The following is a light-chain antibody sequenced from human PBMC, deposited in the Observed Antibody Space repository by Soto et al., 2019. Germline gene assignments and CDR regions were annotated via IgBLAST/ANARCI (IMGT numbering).Light chain of an antibody. CDR3: TSYTNSNTYV. J-gene: IGLJ1*01. CDR2: EVN. CDR1: SSDVGAYKY. V-gene: IGLV2-14*01. Sequence: QSALTQPASVSGSPGQSITISCTGTSSDVGAYKYVSWYQQHPGKVPKLMIFEVNNRPSGVSNRFSGSKSGNTASLTISGLQAEDEADYYCTSYTNSNTYVFGTGTKVTVL.